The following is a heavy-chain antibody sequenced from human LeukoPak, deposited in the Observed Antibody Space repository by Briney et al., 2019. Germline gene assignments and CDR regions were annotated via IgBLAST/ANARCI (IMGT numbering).Heavy chain of an antibody. Sequence: GGSLRLSCAASGFTFTNYAMHWVRQAPGKGLELVAVISFDGTNKYYANSVQGRFTISRDNSKNTLYLQMNSLRAEDTALYYCARDMYDNGWSSFDYWGQGTLVTVSS. J-gene: IGHJ4*02. CDR3: ARDMYDNGWSSFDY. CDR2: ISFDGTNK. V-gene: IGHV3-30-3*01. CDR1: GFTFTNYA. D-gene: IGHD3-10*01.